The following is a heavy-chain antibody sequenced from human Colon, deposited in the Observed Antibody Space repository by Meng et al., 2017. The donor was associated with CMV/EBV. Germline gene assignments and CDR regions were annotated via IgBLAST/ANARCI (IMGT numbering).Heavy chain of an antibody. CDR1: GFTFSSYS. CDR2: ITSTSTYI. J-gene: IGHJ5*02. V-gene: IGHV3-21*01. D-gene: IGHD2-21*02. CDR3: ARANRGDHLGT. Sequence: GESLKISCGASGFTFSSYSMNWVRQAPGKGLEWVSSITSTSTYIYYADSVKGRFTISRDNAKNSLYLQMNSLRAEDTAVYYCARANRGDHLGTWGQGTLVTVSS.